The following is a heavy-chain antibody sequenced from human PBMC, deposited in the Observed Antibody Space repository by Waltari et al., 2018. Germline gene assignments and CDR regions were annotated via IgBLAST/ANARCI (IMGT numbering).Heavy chain of an antibody. D-gene: IGHD6-13*01. Sequence: QVQLQESGPGLVKPSQTLSLTCTVPGGSISSGGYYWSWIRQHPGKGLEWIGYIYSSGRTYYNPSVNIRVTISVDTSKNQFSLNLSSVTAAYTAVYYCARALLRAAAGTGNWFDPWGQGTLVTVSS. CDR2: IYSSGRT. CDR1: GGSISSGGYY. V-gene: IGHV4-31*03. CDR3: ARALLRAAAGTGNWFDP. J-gene: IGHJ5*02.